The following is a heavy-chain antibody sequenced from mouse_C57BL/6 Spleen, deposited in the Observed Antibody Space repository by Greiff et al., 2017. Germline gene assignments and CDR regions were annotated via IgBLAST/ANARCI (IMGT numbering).Heavy chain of an antibody. CDR2: IHPNSGST. CDR3: AAYYDYDNYAMDY. J-gene: IGHJ4*01. CDR1: GYTFTSYW. D-gene: IGHD2-4*01. Sequence: VQLQQSGAELVKPGASVKLSCKASGYTFTSYWMHWVKQRPGQGLEWIGMIHPNSGSTNYNEKFKSKATLTVDKSSSTAYMQLSSLTSEDSAVYYGAAYYDYDNYAMDYWGQGTSVTVSS. V-gene: IGHV1-64*01.